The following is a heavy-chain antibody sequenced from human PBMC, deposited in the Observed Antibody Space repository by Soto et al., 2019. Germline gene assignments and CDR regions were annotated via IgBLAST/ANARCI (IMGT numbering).Heavy chain of an antibody. Sequence: PSETLSLTCTVSSASISRSTYYWGWIRQTPGKGLEWIGTVSYSGSTSYNPSLKSRVTMFVDTSKNQFSLKLSTVTAADTALYYCARLFTSVTPFDYWGQGTLVTVSS. CDR2: VSYSGST. CDR3: ARLFTSVTPFDY. J-gene: IGHJ4*02. D-gene: IGHD4-17*01. V-gene: IGHV4-39*01. CDR1: SASISRSTYY.